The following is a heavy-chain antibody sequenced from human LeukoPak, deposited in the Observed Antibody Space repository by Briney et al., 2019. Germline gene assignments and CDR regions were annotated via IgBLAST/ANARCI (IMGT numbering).Heavy chain of an antibody. J-gene: IGHJ6*03. CDR1: GYTFSNYY. Sequence: ASVKVSCKASGYTFSNYYMYWVRQAPGQGLERMGIINPGGGSTRYAPKFQGRVTMTRDTSTRTVYMELSSLRSEDTAVYYCARMVYCSSIICSYYYYYMDVWAKGSTVTVSS. CDR3: ARMVYCSSIICSYYYYYMDV. D-gene: IGHD2-2*01. CDR2: INPGGGST. V-gene: IGHV1-46*01.